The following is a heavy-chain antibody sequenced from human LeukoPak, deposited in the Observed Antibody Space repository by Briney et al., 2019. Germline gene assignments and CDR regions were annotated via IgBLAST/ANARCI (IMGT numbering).Heavy chain of an antibody. Sequence: GASVTVSCTSSGYTFTNYYIHWVRQAPGQGLEWMGIINPSGGSTTYAQGFQDRVTMTRDTSTSTVYMELSSLTSEDTAVYYCARLDGSYSSGVLDYWGQGTLVTVSS. V-gene: IGHV1-46*01. D-gene: IGHD6-19*01. J-gene: IGHJ4*02. CDR3: ARLDGSYSSGVLDY. CDR1: GYTFTNYY. CDR2: INPSGGST.